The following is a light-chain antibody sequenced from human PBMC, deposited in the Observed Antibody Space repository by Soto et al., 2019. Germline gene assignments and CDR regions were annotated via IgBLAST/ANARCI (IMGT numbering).Light chain of an antibody. J-gene: IGKJ3*01. CDR2: GAS. CDR1: QSVSGRY. CDR3: QQYDSSPFT. V-gene: IGKV3-20*01. Sequence: EIVLAQSPGTLSVSPGERATLSCRASQSVSGRYLAWYQQKPGQAPRLLIYGASNRATGIPDRFSGSGSGTDFTLSIGRLEPEDFAVYHCQQYDSSPFTFGPGTRVDFK.